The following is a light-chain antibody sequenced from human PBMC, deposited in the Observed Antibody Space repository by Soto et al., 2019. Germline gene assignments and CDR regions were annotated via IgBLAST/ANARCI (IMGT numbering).Light chain of an antibody. J-gene: IGKJ1*01. CDR3: QQYVTSSPRT. Sequence: EIVLTQSPGTLSLSPGERATLSCRASHTISSSYLAWYQQKPGQAPRLIMYGISRRATGIPDRFSGSGSGTDFTLTITRLEPEDFALYYCQQYVTSSPRTFGQGTKVDIK. V-gene: IGKV3-20*01. CDR1: HTISSSY. CDR2: GIS.